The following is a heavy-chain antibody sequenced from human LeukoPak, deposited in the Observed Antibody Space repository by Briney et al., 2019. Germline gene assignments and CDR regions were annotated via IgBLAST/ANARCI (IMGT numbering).Heavy chain of an antibody. J-gene: IGHJ6*03. CDR3: ARDRGYYYYYMDV. D-gene: IGHD3-10*01. CDR2: IKQDGSEK. V-gene: IGHV3-7*01. CDR1: GFTFSSYW. Sequence: PGGSLRLSCAASGFTFSSYWMSWVRQAPGKGVEWVANIKQDGSEKYYVDSVKGRFTISRDNAKNSLYLQMNSLRAEDTAVYYCARDRGYYYYYMDVWGKGTTVTISS.